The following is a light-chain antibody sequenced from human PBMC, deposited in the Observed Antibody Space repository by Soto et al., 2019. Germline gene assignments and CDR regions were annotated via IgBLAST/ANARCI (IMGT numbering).Light chain of an antibody. CDR3: QTWDTGIRV. CDR1: SGHSNYV. V-gene: IGLV4-69*01. CDR2: LNSDGSH. Sequence: QLVLTQSPSASASLGASVKLTCTLSSGHSNYVIAWHQQQPEKGPRYLMKLNSDGSHSKGDGIPDRFSGSSSGAERYLTISSLQSEDEADSYCQTWDTGIRVFGGGTKLTVL. J-gene: IGLJ2*01.